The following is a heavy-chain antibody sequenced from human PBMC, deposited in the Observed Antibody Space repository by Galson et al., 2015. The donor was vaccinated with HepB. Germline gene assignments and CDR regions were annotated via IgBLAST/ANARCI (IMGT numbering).Heavy chain of an antibody. V-gene: IGHV3-43D*04. CDR1: GFTFDDYA. Sequence: SLRLSCAASGFTFDDYAMHWVRQAPGKGLEWVSLISWDGGSTYYADSVKGRFTISRDNSKNSLYLQMNSLRAEDTALYYCAKDFAVAGTRGDYFDYWGQGTLVTVSS. J-gene: IGHJ4*02. D-gene: IGHD6-19*01. CDR3: AKDFAVAGTRGDYFDY. CDR2: ISWDGGST.